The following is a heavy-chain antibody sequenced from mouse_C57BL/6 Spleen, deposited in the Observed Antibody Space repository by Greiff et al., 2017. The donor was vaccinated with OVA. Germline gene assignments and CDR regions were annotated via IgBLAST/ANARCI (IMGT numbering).Heavy chain of an antibody. D-gene: IGHD1-1*01. V-gene: IGHV1-78*01. CDR2: IYPRDGST. J-gene: IGHJ2*01. CDR3: ARGDYYGSRGVYFDY. CDR1: GYTFTDHT. Sequence: QVQLQQSDAELVKPGASVKISCKVSGYTFTDHTIHWMKQRPEQGLEWIGYIYPRDGSTKYNEKFKGKATLTADKSSSTAYMQLNSLTSEDSAVYFCARGDYYGSRGVYFDYWGQGTTLTVSS.